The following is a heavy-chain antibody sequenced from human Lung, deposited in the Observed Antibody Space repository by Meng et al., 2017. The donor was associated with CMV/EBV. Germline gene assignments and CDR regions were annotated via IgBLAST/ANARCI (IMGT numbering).Heavy chain of an antibody. CDR2: ISSSSSYI. CDR1: GFTLSSYS. V-gene: IGHV3-21*01. J-gene: IGHJ6*02. Sequence: GESLKISCAASGFTLSSYSMNWVRQAPGKGLEWVSSISSSSSYIYYADSVKGRFTISRDNAKNSLYLQMNSLRAEDTAVYYCARCQLAEDYYGMDVWGQGTTVTVSS. D-gene: IGHD2-2*01. CDR3: ARCQLAEDYYGMDV.